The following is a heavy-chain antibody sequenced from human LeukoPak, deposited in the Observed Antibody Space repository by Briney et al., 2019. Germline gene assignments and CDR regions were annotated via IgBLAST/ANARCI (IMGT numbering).Heavy chain of an antibody. Sequence: GGSLRLSCAASGFTFSSFAMTWVRQAPGKGLEWVSAVSGSGGSTYYADSVKGRFTISRDNAKNSVYLHMNSLRAEDTAVYYCARDKVVGPTKFDSWGQGTLVTVSS. D-gene: IGHD1-26*01. CDR1: GFTFSSFA. J-gene: IGHJ5*01. CDR2: VSGSGGST. V-gene: IGHV3-23*01. CDR3: ARDKVVGPTKFDS.